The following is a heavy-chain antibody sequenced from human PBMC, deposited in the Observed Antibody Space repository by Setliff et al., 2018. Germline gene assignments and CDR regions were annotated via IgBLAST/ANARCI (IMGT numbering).Heavy chain of an antibody. CDR1: GFTFSSYS. CDR2: ISSSSSTI. J-gene: IGHJ4*02. CDR3: ARLPYSSSWYYPSYYFDY. D-gene: IGHD6-13*01. Sequence: LRLSCAASGFTFSSYSMNWVRQAPGKGLEWVSAISSSSSTIYYADSVKGRFTISRDNAKNSLYLQMNSLRAEDTAVYYCARLPYSSSWYYPSYYFDYWGQGTLVTVSS. V-gene: IGHV3-48*04.